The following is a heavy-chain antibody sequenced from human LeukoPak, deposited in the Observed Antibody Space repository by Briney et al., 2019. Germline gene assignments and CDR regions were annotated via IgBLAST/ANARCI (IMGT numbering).Heavy chain of an antibody. CDR3: ARDLDSLFDY. V-gene: IGHV4-39*07. CDR1: GGSISGSSYY. J-gene: IGHJ4*02. D-gene: IGHD3-22*01. Sequence: PSETLSLTCTVSGGSISGSSYYWGCIRQPPGKGLEWIGSIFYSGGTYYNPSLKSRVTISVDTSKNQFSLKLSSVTAADTAVYYCARDLDSLFDYWGQGTLVTVSS. CDR2: IFYSGGT.